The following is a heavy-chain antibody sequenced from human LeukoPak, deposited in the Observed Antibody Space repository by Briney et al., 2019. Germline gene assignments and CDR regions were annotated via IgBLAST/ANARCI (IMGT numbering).Heavy chain of an antibody. Sequence: PSETLSLTCTVSGGSISSYYWSWIRQPPGKGLEWIGYIYTSGSTNYNPSLKSRVTISVDTSKNQFSLKLSSVTAADTAVYYCARREEGYCSGTSCSYYFDYWGQGTLVTVSS. V-gene: IGHV4-4*09. CDR3: ARREEGYCSGTSCSYYFDY. J-gene: IGHJ4*02. CDR2: IYTSGST. CDR1: GGSISSYY. D-gene: IGHD2-2*01.